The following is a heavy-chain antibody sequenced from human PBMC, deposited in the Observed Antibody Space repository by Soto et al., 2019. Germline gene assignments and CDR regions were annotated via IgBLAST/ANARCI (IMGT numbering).Heavy chain of an antibody. CDR1: GGTFGSYT. J-gene: IGHJ6*02. CDR3: ARVAYYDILTHYGMDV. Sequence: SVKVSCKASGGTFGSYTISWVRQAPGQGLEWMGRIIPILGIANYAQKFQGRVTITADKSTSTAYMELSSLRSEDTAVYYCARVAYYDILTHYGMDVWGQGTTVTVSS. V-gene: IGHV1-69*02. CDR2: IIPILGIA. D-gene: IGHD3-9*01.